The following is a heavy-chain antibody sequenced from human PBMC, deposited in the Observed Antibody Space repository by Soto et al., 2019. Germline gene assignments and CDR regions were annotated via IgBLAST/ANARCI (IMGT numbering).Heavy chain of an antibody. J-gene: IGHJ4*02. CDR3: AGGGGYDFPSPGYFDY. D-gene: IGHD5-12*01. CDR2: ISAYNGNT. V-gene: IGHV1-18*01. Sequence: GASVKVSCKASGYTFTSYGISWVRQAPRQGLEWMGWISAYNGNTNYAQKLQGRVTMTTDTSTSTAYMELRSLRSDDTAVYYCAGGGGYDFPSPGYFDYWGQGPLVTVPS. CDR1: GYTFTSYG.